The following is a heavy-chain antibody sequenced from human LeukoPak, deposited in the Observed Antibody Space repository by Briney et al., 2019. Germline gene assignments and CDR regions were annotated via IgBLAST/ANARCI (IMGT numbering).Heavy chain of an antibody. J-gene: IGHJ6*03. D-gene: IGHD2-15*01. CDR1: GGSFSGYY. Sequence: PSETLSLTCAVYGGSFSGYYWSWIRQPPGKGLEWIGEINHSGSTNYNPSLKSRVTISVDTSKNQFSLKLSSVTAADTAVYCCARGRTRYCSGGSCYPGRYMDVWGKGTTVTVSS. V-gene: IGHV4-34*01. CDR2: INHSGST. CDR3: ARGRTRYCSGGSCYPGRYMDV.